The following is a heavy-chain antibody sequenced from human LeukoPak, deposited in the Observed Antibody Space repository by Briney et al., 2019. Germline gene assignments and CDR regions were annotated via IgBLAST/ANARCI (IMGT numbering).Heavy chain of an antibody. CDR3: ARDQGYYFDY. Sequence: ASVKVSCKASGGTFSNYAISWVRQAPGQGLEWMGWISAYNGNTNYAQKLQGRVTMTTDTSTSTAYMELRSLRSDDTAVYYCARDQGYYFDYWGQGTLVTVSS. CDR1: GGTFSNYA. V-gene: IGHV1-18*01. CDR2: ISAYNGNT. J-gene: IGHJ4*02.